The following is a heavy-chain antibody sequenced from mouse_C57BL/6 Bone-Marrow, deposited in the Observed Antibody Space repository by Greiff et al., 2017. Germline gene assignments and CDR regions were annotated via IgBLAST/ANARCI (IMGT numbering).Heavy chain of an antibody. J-gene: IGHJ2*01. CDR2: LYPRDGST. Sequence: QVQLKESDAELVKPGASVKISCKVSGYTFTDHTLHWMKQRPEQGLEWIGYLYPRDGSTKYNEKFKGKATLTADKSSSTAYLQLNRLTSEDSAFYVCTRSGFYGASYWGQGTTRTVSS. CDR1: GYTFTDHT. D-gene: IGHD1-1*01. V-gene: IGHV1-78*01. CDR3: TRSGFYGASY.